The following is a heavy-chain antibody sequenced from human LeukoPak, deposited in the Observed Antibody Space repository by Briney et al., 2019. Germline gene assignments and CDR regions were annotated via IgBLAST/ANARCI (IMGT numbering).Heavy chain of an antibody. Sequence: SETLSLTCAVYGGSFSGYYWSWIRQTPGKGLELIGEINHSGSTTYYPSFKSRVTISVDTSKNQFSLKLSSVTAADRALYYCARQTTSGYLDYWGQGTPVTVS. D-gene: IGHD3-22*01. CDR1: GGSFSGYY. J-gene: IGHJ4*02. V-gene: IGHV4-34*01. CDR2: INHSGST. CDR3: ARQTTSGYLDY.